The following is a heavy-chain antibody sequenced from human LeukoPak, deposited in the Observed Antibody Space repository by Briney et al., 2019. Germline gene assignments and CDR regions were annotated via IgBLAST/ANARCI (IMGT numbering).Heavy chain of an antibody. CDR1: GDSVSSNSAA. CDR2: TYYRSKWYN. V-gene: IGHV6-1*01. D-gene: IGHD3-3*01. J-gene: IGHJ4*02. CDR3: ARSGPMYYDFWSGYCEFDY. Sequence: SQTLSLTCAISGDSVSSNSAAWNWIRQSPSRGLERLGRTYYRSKWYNDYAVSVKSRITINPDTSKNQFSLQLNSVTPEDTAVYYCARSGPMYYDFWSGYCEFDYWGQGTLVTVSS.